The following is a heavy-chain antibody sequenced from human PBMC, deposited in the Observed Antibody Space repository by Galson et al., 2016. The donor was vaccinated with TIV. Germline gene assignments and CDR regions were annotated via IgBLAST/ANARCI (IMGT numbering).Heavy chain of an antibody. CDR1: GDTFLSYP. CDR3: AKDCNTAMDTYHQYYGMDV. J-gene: IGHJ6*02. V-gene: IGHV1-69*13. Sequence: SVKVSCKASGDTFLSYPFNWVRQAPGQGLEWMGGFIPLFGTPNYAQKFQGRVTITADESTSTVHMELSSLRSEDTAVYYCAKDCNTAMDTYHQYYGMDVWGQGTTVTVSS. CDR2: FIPLFGTP. D-gene: IGHD5-18*01.